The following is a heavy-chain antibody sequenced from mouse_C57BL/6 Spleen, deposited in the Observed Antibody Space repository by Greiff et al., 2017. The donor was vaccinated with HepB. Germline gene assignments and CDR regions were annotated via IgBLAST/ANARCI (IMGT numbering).Heavy chain of an antibody. J-gene: IGHJ1*03. CDR3: AREPVYYGSSYGYFDV. V-gene: IGHV1-39*01. CDR1: GYSFTDYN. CDR2: INPNYGTT. Sequence: LVESGPELVKPGASVKISCKASGYSFTDYNMNWVKQSNGKSLEWIGVINPNYGTTSYNQKFKGKATLTVDQSSITAYMQLNSLTSEDSAVYYCAREPVYYGSSYGYFDVWGTGTTVTVSS. D-gene: IGHD1-1*01.